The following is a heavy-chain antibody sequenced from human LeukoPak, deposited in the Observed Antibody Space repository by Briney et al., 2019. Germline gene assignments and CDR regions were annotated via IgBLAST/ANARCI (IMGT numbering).Heavy chain of an antibody. CDR2: INHSGST. D-gene: IGHD6-13*01. V-gene: IGHV4-34*01. J-gene: IGHJ4*02. CDR3: ARGRPGYSSSWYNY. Sequence: SETLSLTCAVYGGSFSGYYWSWLRQPPGKGLEWIGEINHSGSTNYNPSLKSRVTISVDTSKNQFSLKLSSVTAADTAVYYCARGRPGYSSSWYNYWGQGTLVTVSS. CDR1: GGSFSGYY.